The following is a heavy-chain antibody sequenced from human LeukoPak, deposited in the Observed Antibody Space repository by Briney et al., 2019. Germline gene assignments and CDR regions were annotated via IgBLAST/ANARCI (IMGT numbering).Heavy chain of an antibody. J-gene: IGHJ4*02. Sequence: ASVKVSCKASGCTFTGYYMHWVRQAPGQGLEWMGWINPNSGGTNYAQKFQGRVTMTRDTSISTAYMELSRLRSDDTAVYYCAGDSFRIVGATNGYWGQGTLVTVSS. V-gene: IGHV1-2*02. CDR3: AGDSFRIVGATNGY. D-gene: IGHD1-26*01. CDR2: INPNSGGT. CDR1: GCTFTGYY.